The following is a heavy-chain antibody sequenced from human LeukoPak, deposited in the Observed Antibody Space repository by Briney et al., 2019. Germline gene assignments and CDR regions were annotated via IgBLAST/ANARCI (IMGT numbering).Heavy chain of an antibody. CDR1: GYTFTGYY. CDR2: INPNSGGT. Sequence: ASVKVSCKASGYTFTGYYMHWVRQAPGQGLEWMGRINPNSGGTNYAQKFQGRVTMTRDTSNSTAYMELSRLRSDDTAVYYCARAEYSSSSFDYWGQGTLVTVSS. CDR3: ARAEYSSSSFDY. D-gene: IGHD6-6*01. V-gene: IGHV1-2*06. J-gene: IGHJ4*02.